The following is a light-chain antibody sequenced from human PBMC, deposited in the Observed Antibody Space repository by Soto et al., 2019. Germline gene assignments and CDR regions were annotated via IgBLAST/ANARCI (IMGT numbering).Light chain of an antibody. CDR1: QGISSW. J-gene: IGKJ4*01. Sequence: DIQMTQSPSSVSASVGDRVTITCRASQGISSWLARYQQKPGKAPKLLIYAASSLQSGVPSRFSGSGSGTDFTLTISSLQPEDFATYYCQQANSFPLFGGGTKVEIK. CDR3: QQANSFPL. V-gene: IGKV1-12*01. CDR2: AAS.